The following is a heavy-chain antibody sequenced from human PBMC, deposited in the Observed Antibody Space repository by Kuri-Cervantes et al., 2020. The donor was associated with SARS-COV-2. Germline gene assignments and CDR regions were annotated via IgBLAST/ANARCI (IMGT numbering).Heavy chain of an antibody. Sequence: GESLKISCETSGFSFTDYYVSWIRQIPGGGLELLSFISGSSSFTNYADSVKGRFTISRDNSKNTLYLQMNSLRTEDTAVYYCARGFELLRDFDLWGRGTLVTVSS. CDR1: GFSFTDYY. CDR2: ISGSSSFT. CDR3: ARGFELLRDFDL. V-gene: IGHV3-11*06. D-gene: IGHD1-7*01. J-gene: IGHJ2*01.